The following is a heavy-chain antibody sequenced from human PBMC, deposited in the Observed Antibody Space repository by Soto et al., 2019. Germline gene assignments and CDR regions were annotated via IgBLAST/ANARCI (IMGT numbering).Heavy chain of an antibody. CDR1: GGSISSYY. J-gene: IGHJ6*03. V-gene: IGHV4-59*01. CDR3: ARDGPHDYGDYDPTYYYYYYMDV. D-gene: IGHD4-17*01. Sequence: QVQLQESGPGLVKPSETLSLTCTVSGGSISSYYWSWIRQPPGKGLEWIGYIYYSGRTNYKPSLKSRVTISVDTSKNQFSLKLSSVTAADTAVYYCARDGPHDYGDYDPTYYYYYYMDVWGKGTTVTVSS. CDR2: IYYSGRT.